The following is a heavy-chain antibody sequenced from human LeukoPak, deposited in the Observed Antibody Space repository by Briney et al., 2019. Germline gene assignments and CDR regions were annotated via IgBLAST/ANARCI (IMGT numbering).Heavy chain of an antibody. CDR2: INPNSGGT. D-gene: IGHD5-12*01. CDR3: ATPERGYSGYDFGS. Sequence: ASVKVSCKASGYTFTGYYMHWVRQAPGQGLEWMGWINPNSGGTNYAQKFQGRVTMPRDTSISTAYMELSRLRSDDTAVYYCATPERGYSGYDFGSWGQGTLVTVSS. J-gene: IGHJ4*02. V-gene: IGHV1-2*02. CDR1: GYTFTGYY.